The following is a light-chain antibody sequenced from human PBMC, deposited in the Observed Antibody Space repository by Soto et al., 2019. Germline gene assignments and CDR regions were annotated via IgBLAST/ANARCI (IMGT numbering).Light chain of an antibody. J-gene: IGLJ1*01. Sequence: QSAVTQPASVSGSPGQSVTISCSGSDIGNYNLVSWYQHLPGRAPKLLIFEVTMRPSGISDRFSGSKSDSTASLTISGLQAEDEGDYYCASYAGSRTYVFGSGTKLTVL. CDR3: ASYAGSRTYV. V-gene: IGLV2-23*02. CDR1: SDIGNYNL. CDR2: EVT.